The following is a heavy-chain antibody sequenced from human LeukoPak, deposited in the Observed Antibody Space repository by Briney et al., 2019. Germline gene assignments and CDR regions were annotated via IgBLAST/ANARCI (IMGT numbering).Heavy chain of an antibody. D-gene: IGHD6-13*01. V-gene: IGHV1-69*06. Sequence: SVKVSCKASGGTFSSYAIGWVRQAPGQGLEWMGGIIPIFGTANYAQKFQGRVTITADKSTSTAYMELSSLRSEDTAVYYCARDHRGIAADWFDPWGQGTLVTVSS. CDR3: ARDHRGIAADWFDP. J-gene: IGHJ5*02. CDR1: GGTFSSYA. CDR2: IIPIFGTA.